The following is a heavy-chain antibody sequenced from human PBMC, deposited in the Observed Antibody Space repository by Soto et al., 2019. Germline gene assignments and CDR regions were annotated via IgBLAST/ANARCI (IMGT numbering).Heavy chain of an antibody. CDR2: ITSSSGYI. CDR3: ARPVTANRAYYYYGMDV. D-gene: IGHD2-21*02. Sequence: GGSLRLSCAASGFTFSSYSMNWVRQAPGKGLEWVSSITSSSGYIYYADSVKGRFTISRDNAKNSLYLQMNSLRAEDTAVYYCARPVTANRAYYYYGMDVWGQGTTVTVS. V-gene: IGHV3-21*01. J-gene: IGHJ6*02. CDR1: GFTFSSYS.